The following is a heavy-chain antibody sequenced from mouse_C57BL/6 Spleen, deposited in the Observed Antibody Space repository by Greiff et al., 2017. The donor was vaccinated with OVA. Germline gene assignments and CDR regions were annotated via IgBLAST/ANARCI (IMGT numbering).Heavy chain of an antibody. J-gene: IGHJ4*01. V-gene: IGHV5-9-1*02. CDR2: ISSGGDYI. CDR3: TRDRGYSNYEYAMDY. CDR1: GFTFSSYA. Sequence: EVQLVESGAGLVKPGGSLKLSCAASGFTFSSYAMSWVRQTPEKRLEWVAYISSGGDYIYYADTVKGRFTISRDNARNTLYLQMSSLKSEDTAMYYCTRDRGYSNYEYAMDYWGQGTSVTVSS. D-gene: IGHD2-5*01.